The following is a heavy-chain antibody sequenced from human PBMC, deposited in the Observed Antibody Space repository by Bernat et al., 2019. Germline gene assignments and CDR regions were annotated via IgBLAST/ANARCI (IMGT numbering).Heavy chain of an antibody. Sequence: QVQLQESGPGLVKPSGTLSLTCAVSGASITSSNWWSWVRQPPGKGLEWIGSIYYSGSTYYNPSLKSRVTISVDTSKNQFSLKLSSVTAADTAVYYCARRIAVAAFDYWGQGTLVTVSS. J-gene: IGHJ4*02. D-gene: IGHD6-19*01. CDR3: ARRIAVAAFDY. CDR1: GASITSSNW. V-gene: IGHV4-4*02. CDR2: IYYSGST.